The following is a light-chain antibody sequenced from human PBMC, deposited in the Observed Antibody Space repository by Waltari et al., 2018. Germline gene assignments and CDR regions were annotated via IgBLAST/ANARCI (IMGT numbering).Light chain of an antibody. CDR3: QQSYRAPQT. Sequence: DIQVTQSPSSLSASVGDRVTITCRTSQSISTSLNWYQQKPGKPPKLLIFAASALQSGVSSRFSGSGSQTDFTLTIRNMQPEDFATYYCQQSYRAPQTFGGGTKV. V-gene: IGKV1-39*01. CDR2: AAS. J-gene: IGKJ4*01. CDR1: QSISTS.